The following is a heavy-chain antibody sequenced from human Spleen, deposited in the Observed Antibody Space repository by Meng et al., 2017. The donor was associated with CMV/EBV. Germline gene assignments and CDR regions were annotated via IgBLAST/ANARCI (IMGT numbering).Heavy chain of an antibody. CDR1: GFTFRSYT. V-gene: IGHV3-21*01. D-gene: IGHD1-26*01. CDR2: ISGSSSYM. CDR3: VRDILRVGITYYFDY. J-gene: IGHJ4*02. Sequence: GGSLRLSCAASGFTFRSYTMNWVRQPPGKGLEWVSSISGSSSYMYSAVSLEGRFTISRDNAKKSLYLQINSLRVEDTAVYYCVRDILRVGITYYFDYWGQGTLVTVSS.